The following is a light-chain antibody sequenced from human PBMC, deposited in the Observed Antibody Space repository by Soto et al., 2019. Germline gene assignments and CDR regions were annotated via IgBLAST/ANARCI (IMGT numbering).Light chain of an antibody. CDR3: SSYTSSSPSVV. CDR1: SSDVGGYNY. CDR2: DVS. Sequence: QSALTQPASVSGSPGQSSTISCTGTSSDVGGYNYVSWYQQHPGKAPKLMIYDVSNRPSGVSNRFSGSKSGNTASLTISGLHAEDDADYYCSSYTSSSPSVVFGGGTKLTVL. V-gene: IGLV2-14*01. J-gene: IGLJ2*01.